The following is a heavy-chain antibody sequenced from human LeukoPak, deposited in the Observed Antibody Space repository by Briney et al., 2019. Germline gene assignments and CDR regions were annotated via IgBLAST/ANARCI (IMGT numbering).Heavy chain of an antibody. CDR2: IYSDNT. D-gene: IGHD4/OR15-4a*01. J-gene: IGHJ4*02. CDR1: GFTVSSNS. V-gene: IGHV3-53*01. CDR3: ARRAGAYSHPYDY. Sequence: GGSLRLSCTVSGFTVSSNSMSWVRQAPGKGLEWVSFIYSDNTHYSDSVKGRFTISRDNYKNTLYLQMNSLRAGDTAVYYCARRAGAYSHPYDYWGQGTLVTVSS.